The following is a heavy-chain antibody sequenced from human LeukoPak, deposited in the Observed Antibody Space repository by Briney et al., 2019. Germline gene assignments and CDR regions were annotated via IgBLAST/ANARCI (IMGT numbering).Heavy chain of an antibody. V-gene: IGHV3-30-3*01. Sequence: GGSLRLSCAASGFTFSSYAMHWVRQAPGKGLEWVAVISYDGSNKYYADSVKGRFTISRDNSKNTLYLQMNSRRAEDTAVYYCARDPGFWSGYPYYYYGMDVWGQGTTVTVSS. J-gene: IGHJ6*02. D-gene: IGHD3-3*01. CDR3: ARDPGFWSGYPYYYYGMDV. CDR1: GFTFSSYA. CDR2: ISYDGSNK.